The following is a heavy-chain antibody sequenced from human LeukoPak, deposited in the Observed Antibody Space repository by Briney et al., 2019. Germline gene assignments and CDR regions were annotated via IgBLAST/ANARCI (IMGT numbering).Heavy chain of an antibody. D-gene: IGHD3-22*01. J-gene: IGHJ3*02. CDR2: IYYSGST. CDR3: ARGHYYEPFDI. V-gene: IGHV4-59*01. CDR1: GGSISSYY. Sequence: PSETLSLTCTVSGGSISSYYWSWIRRPPEKGLEWIGYIYYSGSTNYNPSLKSRVTISVDTSKNQFSLKLSSVTAVDTAVYYCARGHYYEPFDIWGQGTMVTVSS.